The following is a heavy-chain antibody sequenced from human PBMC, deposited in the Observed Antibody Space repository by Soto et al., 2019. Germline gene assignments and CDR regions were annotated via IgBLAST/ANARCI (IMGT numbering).Heavy chain of an antibody. CDR3: ARASMTAIAMDV. CDR1: GGSMSNYY. J-gene: IGHJ6*02. D-gene: IGHD2-21*02. CDR2: IYYSGTT. Sequence: SETLSLTCTVSGGSMSNYYWSWIRKPPGKGLEWIGYIYYSGTTNYNPSLKSRLTISVDTSKNQFSLELTSVTAADTAVYYCARASMTAIAMDVWGRGTTVTVSS. V-gene: IGHV4-59*01.